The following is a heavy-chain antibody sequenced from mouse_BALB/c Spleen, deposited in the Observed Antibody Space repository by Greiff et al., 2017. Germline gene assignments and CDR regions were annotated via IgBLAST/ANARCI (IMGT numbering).Heavy chain of an antibody. V-gene: IGHV1S81*02. Sequence: VQLQQPGAELVKPGASVKLSCKASGYTFTSSYMYWVKQRPGQGLEWIGEINPSNGGTNFNEKFKSKATLTVDTSSSTAYMQLSSLTSEDSAVYYGAKFYDGSYLMDYWGQGTSVTVSA. J-gene: IGHJ4*01. CDR2: INPSNGGT. D-gene: IGHD2-3*01. CDR1: GYTFTSSY. CDR3: AKFYDGSYLMDY.